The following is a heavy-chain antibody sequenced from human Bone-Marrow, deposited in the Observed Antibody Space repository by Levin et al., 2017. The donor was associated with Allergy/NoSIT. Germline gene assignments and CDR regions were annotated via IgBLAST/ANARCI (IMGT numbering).Heavy chain of an antibody. Sequence: PGGSLRLSCAASGFTFDDYAMHWVRQAPGKGLEWVSGISWNSGSIGYADSVKGRFTISRDNAKNSLYLQMNSLRAEDTALYYCAKDEAVAGTFMYFDLWGRGTLVTVSS. CDR1: GFTFDDYA. D-gene: IGHD6-19*01. V-gene: IGHV3-9*01. CDR2: ISWNSGSI. J-gene: IGHJ2*01. CDR3: AKDEAVAGTFMYFDL.